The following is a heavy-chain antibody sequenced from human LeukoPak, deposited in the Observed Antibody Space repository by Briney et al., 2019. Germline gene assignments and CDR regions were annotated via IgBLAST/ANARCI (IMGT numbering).Heavy chain of an antibody. CDR1: GFTFSSYE. CDR2: ISGSGGST. D-gene: IGHD2-21*01. V-gene: IGHV3-23*01. Sequence: GGSLRLSCAASGFTFSSYEMNWARQAPGKGLEWVSAISGSGGSTYYADSVKGRFTISRDNSKNTLYLQMNSLRAEDTAVYYCANGGDPLDYWGQGTLVTVSS. J-gene: IGHJ4*02. CDR3: ANGGDPLDY.